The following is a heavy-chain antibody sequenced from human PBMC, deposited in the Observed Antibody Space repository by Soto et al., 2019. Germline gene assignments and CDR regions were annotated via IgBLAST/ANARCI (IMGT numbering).Heavy chain of an antibody. V-gene: IGHV3-48*01. D-gene: IGHD3-3*01. CDR2: ISSSSSTI. J-gene: IGHJ4*02. Sequence: GGSLRLSCAASGFTFSSYSMNWVRQAPGKGLEWVSYISSSSSTIYYADSVKGRFTISRDNAKNSLYLQMNSLRAEDTAVYYCARVPITGPDYFDYWGQGTLVTVGS. CDR1: GFTFSSYS. CDR3: ARVPITGPDYFDY.